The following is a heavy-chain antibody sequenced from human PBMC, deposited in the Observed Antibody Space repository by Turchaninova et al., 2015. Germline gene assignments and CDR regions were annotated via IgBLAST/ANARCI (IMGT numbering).Heavy chain of an antibody. V-gene: IGHV3-7*01. CDR2: IKPGGSEK. Sequence: EVQLVESGGGLVQPGGSLRLSCAASGFTLSGYWMSWVRKAPGKGLEWGANIKPGGSEKYYVDSVKGRFTISRDNAKNSLYLQMNSLRAEDSAVYYCARDLEAVVAASDCWGQGTLVTVSS. D-gene: IGHD2-15*01. CDR3: ARDLEAVVAASDC. CDR1: GFTLSGYW. J-gene: IGHJ4*02.